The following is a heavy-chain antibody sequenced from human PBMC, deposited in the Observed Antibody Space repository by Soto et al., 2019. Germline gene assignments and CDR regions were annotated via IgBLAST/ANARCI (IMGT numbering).Heavy chain of an antibody. Sequence: SETLSLTCTVSGGSISSGDYYWSWIRQPPGKGLEWIGDIYYSGSTYYNPSLKSRVTISVDTSKNQFSLKLSSVTAADTAVYYCARDDLPGYYDSSGYYGSYYYGMDVWGQGTTVTVSS. V-gene: IGHV4-30-4*01. D-gene: IGHD3-22*01. J-gene: IGHJ6*02. CDR3: ARDDLPGYYDSSGYYGSYYYGMDV. CDR1: GGSISSGDYY. CDR2: IYYSGST.